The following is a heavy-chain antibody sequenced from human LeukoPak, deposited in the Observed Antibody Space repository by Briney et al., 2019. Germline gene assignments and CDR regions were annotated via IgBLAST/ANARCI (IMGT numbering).Heavy chain of an antibody. CDR1: GFTFDDYA. CDR3: AKGIHSGSFDAFDI. CDR2: ISWNSGSI. Sequence: GGSLRLSCAASGFTFDDYAMHWVRHAPGKGLEWVSGISWNSGSIGYADSVKGRFTISRDNAKNSLYLQMNSLRAEDTALYYCAKGIHSGSFDAFDIWGQGTMVTVSS. V-gene: IGHV3-9*01. D-gene: IGHD1-26*01. J-gene: IGHJ3*02.